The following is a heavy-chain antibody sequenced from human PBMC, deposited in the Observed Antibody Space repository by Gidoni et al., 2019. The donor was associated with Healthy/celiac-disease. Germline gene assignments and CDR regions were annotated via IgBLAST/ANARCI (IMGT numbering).Heavy chain of an antibody. CDR2: INHSGST. CDR1: GGSSSGYY. J-gene: IGHJ6*02. Sequence: QVQLQQWGAGLLKPSETLSLICAVYGGSSSGYYWSWIRQPPGKGLEWIGEINHSGSTNYNPSLKSRVTISVDTTKNQFSLKLSYVTAADTAVYYCARGLAYGDYLYYYGMDVWGQGTTVTVSS. CDR3: ARGLAYGDYLYYYGMDV. V-gene: IGHV4-34*01. D-gene: IGHD4-17*01.